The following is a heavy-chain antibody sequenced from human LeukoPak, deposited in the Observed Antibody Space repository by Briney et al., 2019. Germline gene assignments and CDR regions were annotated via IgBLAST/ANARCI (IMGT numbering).Heavy chain of an antibody. CDR3: AKDRFNFGLSFLDS. V-gene: IGHV3-64*01. CDR2: ISSNGGTT. CDR1: GFTFSTYA. Sequence: GGSLRLSCAASGFTFSTYAMHWVRQAPGKGLEYVSAISSNGGTTYYANSVKGRFTISRDNSMDTLYLQMDSLRPEDTAVYYCAKDRFNFGLSFLDSWGQGVPVTVSS. D-gene: IGHD3-16*02. J-gene: IGHJ4*02.